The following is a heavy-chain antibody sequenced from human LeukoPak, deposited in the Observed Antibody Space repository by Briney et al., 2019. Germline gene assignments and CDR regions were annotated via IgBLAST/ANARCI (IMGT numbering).Heavy chain of an antibody. CDR1: GYSISSGYY. CDR3: ARGPGRRCSGGSCHPLDY. CDR2: INHSGST. V-gene: IGHV4-38-2*02. J-gene: IGHJ4*02. D-gene: IGHD2-15*01. Sequence: ASETLSLTCTVSGYSISSGYYWGWIRQPPGKGLEWIGEINHSGSTNYNPSLKSRVTISVDTSKNQFSLKLSSVTAADTAVYYCARGPGRRCSGGSCHPLDYWGQGTLVTVSS.